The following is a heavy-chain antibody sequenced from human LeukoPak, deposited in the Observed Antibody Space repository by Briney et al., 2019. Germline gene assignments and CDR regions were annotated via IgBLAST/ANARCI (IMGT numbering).Heavy chain of an antibody. CDR2: IIPIFGTA. Sequence: SVKVSCKAYGGTFSSYAISWVRRAPGQGLEWMGGIIPIFGTANYAQKFQGRVTITTDESTSTAYMELSSLRSEDTAVYYCATSPPFGVVISNWFAPWGQGTLVTVSS. J-gene: IGHJ5*02. CDR1: GGTFSSYA. V-gene: IGHV1-69*05. D-gene: IGHD3-3*01. CDR3: ATSPPFGVVISNWFAP.